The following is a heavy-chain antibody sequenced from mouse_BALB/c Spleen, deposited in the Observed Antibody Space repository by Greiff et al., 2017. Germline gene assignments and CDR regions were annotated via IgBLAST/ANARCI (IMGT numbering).Heavy chain of an antibody. V-gene: IGHV1-87*01. CDR3: ARLDDYDY. D-gene: IGHD2-4*01. CDR2: IYPGDGDT. Sequence: VQLQQSGAELARPGASVKLSCKASGYTFTSYWMQWVKQRPGQGLEWIGAIYPGDGDTRYTQKFKGKATLTADKSSSTAYMQLSSLASEDSAVYYCARLDDYDYWGQGTTLTVSS. CDR1: GYTFTSYW. J-gene: IGHJ2*01.